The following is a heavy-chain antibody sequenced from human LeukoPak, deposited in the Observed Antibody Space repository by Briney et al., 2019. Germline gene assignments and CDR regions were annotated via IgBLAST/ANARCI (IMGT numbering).Heavy chain of an antibody. V-gene: IGHV4-61*02. CDR1: GGSISSGSYY. CDR3: AASGSYYVGTFDY. CDR2: IYTSGST. Sequence: PSQTLSPTCTVSGGSISSGSYYWSWIRQPAGKGLEWIGRIYTSGSTNYNPSLKSRVTISVDTSKNQFSLKLSSVTAADTAVYYCAASGSYYVGTFDYWGQGTLVTVSS. D-gene: IGHD1-26*01. J-gene: IGHJ4*02.